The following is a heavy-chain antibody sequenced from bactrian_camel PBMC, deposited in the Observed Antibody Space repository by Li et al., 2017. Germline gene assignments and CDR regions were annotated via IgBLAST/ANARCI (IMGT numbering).Heavy chain of an antibody. D-gene: IGHD4*01. CDR3: AVGISGWS. J-gene: IGHJ4*01. CDR2: INTDGSST. V-gene: IGHV3S7*01. CDR1: AFTFSSVG. Sequence: HVQLVESGGGLVQPGGSLRLSCAAVAFTFSSVGMSWVRQAPGKGLEWVSGINTDGSSTYYRDSVKGRFTISRDNAKNTLVLQMNNLKSEESARYYCAVGISGWSWGQGTQVTVS.